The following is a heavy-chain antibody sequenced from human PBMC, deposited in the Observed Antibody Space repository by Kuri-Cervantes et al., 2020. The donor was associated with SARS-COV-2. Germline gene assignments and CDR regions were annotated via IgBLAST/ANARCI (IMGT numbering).Heavy chain of an antibody. CDR3: AQAPSRGAWFDP. Sequence: SVTVSCKASGGTFSSYAISWVRQAPGQGLEWMGGIIPIFGTANYAQKFQGRVTITTDESTSTAYMELSSLRSEDTAVYYCAQAPSRGAWFDPWGRGTLVTVSS. V-gene: IGHV1-69*05. CDR1: GGTFSSYA. CDR2: IIPIFGTA. J-gene: IGHJ5*02.